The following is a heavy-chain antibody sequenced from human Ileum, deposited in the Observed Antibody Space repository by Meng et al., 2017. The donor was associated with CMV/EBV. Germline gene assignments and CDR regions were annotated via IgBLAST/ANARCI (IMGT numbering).Heavy chain of an antibody. CDR3: VREDIVVFDY. Sequence: GGSLRLSCAVSGFTYSNFWMSWVRQSPGMGLEWVANIKQDGSATYYADSVKGRFTISRDNAKNSLYLQMDNLRADDTAVYYCVREDIVVFDYWGHG. CDR2: IKQDGSAT. J-gene: IGHJ5*01. D-gene: IGHD2-15*01. V-gene: IGHV3-7*01. CDR1: GFTYSNFW.